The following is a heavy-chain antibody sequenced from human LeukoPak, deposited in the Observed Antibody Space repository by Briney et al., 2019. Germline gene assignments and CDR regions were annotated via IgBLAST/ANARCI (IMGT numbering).Heavy chain of an antibody. J-gene: IGHJ4*02. Sequence: PSETLSLTCTVSGYSITSGYNWAWIRQPPGKVLEWIGSIYHSGSAYYNPSLKSRVTISVDTSKNQFSLKRSSVTAADTAVYYCASGGYYSDYWGQGTLVTVSS. CDR1: GYSITSGYN. D-gene: IGHD2-15*01. CDR2: IYHSGSA. V-gene: IGHV4-38-2*02. CDR3: ASGGYYSDY.